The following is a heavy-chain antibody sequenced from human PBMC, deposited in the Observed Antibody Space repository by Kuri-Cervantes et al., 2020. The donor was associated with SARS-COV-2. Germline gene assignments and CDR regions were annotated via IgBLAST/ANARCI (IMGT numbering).Heavy chain of an antibody. CDR1: GYTFTSYG. CDR2: IRAYNGNT. D-gene: IGHD3-3*01. J-gene: IGHJ4*02. CDR3: ALKFWSGYLLDY. Sequence: ASVKVSCKASGYTFTSYGISWVRQAPGQGLEWMGWIRAYNGNTNYAQKLQCRVTMTTDTSTSTAYMELRSLRSDDTAVYYCALKFWSGYLLDYWGQGTLVTVSS. V-gene: IGHV1-18*01.